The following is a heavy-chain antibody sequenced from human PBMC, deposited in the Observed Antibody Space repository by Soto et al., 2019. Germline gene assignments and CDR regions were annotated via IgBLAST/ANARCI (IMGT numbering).Heavy chain of an antibody. J-gene: IGHJ5*02. D-gene: IGHD6-6*01. CDR1: GGSISSSSYF. CDR3: TRRPNSPLYGSSSPCDR. Sequence: QLQLQESGPGLVKPSETLSLTCTVSGGSISSSSYFWGWVRQSPGKGLESIGSIYYVGSTYYNPSFKGRVTISVDTSKNQFSLRLSSVTAADTAIYYCTRRPNSPLYGSSSPCDRWGQGTLVTVSS. CDR2: IYYVGST. V-gene: IGHV4-39*01.